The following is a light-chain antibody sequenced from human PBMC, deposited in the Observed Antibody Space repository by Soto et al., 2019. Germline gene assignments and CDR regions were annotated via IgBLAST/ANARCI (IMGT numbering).Light chain of an antibody. CDR1: QGISSW. J-gene: IGKJ2*01. Sequence: DILMTQSPSSVSASVGDRVSINCRASQGISSWLAWYQQKPGKAPKLLISYASTLQPGVPSRFTGSGSGTNFTLTINSLRAEDFATYYCQQANSFPHTFGQGTKVDIK. CDR2: YAS. V-gene: IGKV1-12*01. CDR3: QQANSFPHT.